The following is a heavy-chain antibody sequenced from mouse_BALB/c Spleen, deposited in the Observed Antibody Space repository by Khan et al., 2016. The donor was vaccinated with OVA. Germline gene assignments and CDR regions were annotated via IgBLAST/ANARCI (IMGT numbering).Heavy chain of an antibody. Sequence: QVQLKESGAELAKPGASVKMSCKTSGYSFTTYWMHWIKQSPGQGLEWIGYINPSTDYTEYNQKFKDKATLTADESSSTSFMQLSSLTYEDSAVYYCTRRGRYGIVPYWGQGTLVTVSA. CDR3: TRRGRYGIVPY. J-gene: IGHJ3*01. CDR1: GYSFTTYW. D-gene: IGHD2-1*01. V-gene: IGHV1-7*01. CDR2: INPSTDYT.